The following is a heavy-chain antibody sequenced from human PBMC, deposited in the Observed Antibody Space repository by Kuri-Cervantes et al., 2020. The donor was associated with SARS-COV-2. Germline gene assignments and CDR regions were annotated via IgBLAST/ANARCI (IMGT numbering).Heavy chain of an antibody. CDR3: ARGMAGTPRYFDC. D-gene: IGHD5-24*01. V-gene: IGHV3-30*14. CDR1: GFTFSTYT. J-gene: IGHJ4*01. CDR2: TTDDGTNK. Sequence: GESLKISCAASGFTFSTYTMHWVRQAPGKGLEWVAVTTDDGTNKYYADSVKGRFTISTDTSKNMVFLQMNNLRVDDTAVYYCARGMAGTPRYFDCWGRGTLVTVSS.